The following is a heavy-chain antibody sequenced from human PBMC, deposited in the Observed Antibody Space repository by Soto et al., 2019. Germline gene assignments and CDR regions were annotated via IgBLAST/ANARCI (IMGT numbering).Heavy chain of an antibody. CDR3: ARGSYGAGSDY. D-gene: IGHD3-10*01. CDR2: VFHSGST. Sequence: SETLSLTCAVSGGSISSGGYSWSWIRQPPGKGLEWIGYVFHSGSTYYSPSLQSRVTISIDGSKNQFYLELASVTAADTAVYYCARGSYGAGSDYWGQGTLVTVS. V-gene: IGHV4-30-2*01. CDR1: GGSISSGGYS. J-gene: IGHJ4*02.